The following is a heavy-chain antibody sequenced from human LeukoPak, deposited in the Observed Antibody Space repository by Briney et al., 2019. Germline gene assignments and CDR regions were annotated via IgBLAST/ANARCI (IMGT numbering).Heavy chain of an antibody. Sequence: SETLSLTCTVSGGSISSGGYYWSWIRQHPGQGLEWIGYIYYSGSAYYNPSPESRVTISVDTSKNQFSLRLSSVTAADTAVYYCASGKRPSTVTTFGEYFQHWGQGILVTVSS. CDR3: ASGKRPSTVTTFGEYFQH. D-gene: IGHD4-17*01. J-gene: IGHJ1*01. CDR1: GGSISSGGYY. V-gene: IGHV4-31*03. CDR2: IYYSGSA.